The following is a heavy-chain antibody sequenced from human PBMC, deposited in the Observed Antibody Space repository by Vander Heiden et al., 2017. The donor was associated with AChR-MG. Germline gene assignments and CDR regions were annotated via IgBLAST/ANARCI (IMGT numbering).Heavy chain of an antibody. CDR3: ARVGTILGYGMDV. CDR1: GGTFSSYA. J-gene: IGHJ6*02. D-gene: IGHD3-3*01. CDR2: IIPICGTA. V-gene: IGHV1-69*06. Sequence: QVQLVQSGAEVKNPGSPVKVSCKASGGTFSSYAIGWVRQAPGQGLEWMGGIIPICGTANYAQKFQGRVTITADKSTSTAYMELSSLRSEDTAVYYCARVGTILGYGMDVWGQGTTVTVSS.